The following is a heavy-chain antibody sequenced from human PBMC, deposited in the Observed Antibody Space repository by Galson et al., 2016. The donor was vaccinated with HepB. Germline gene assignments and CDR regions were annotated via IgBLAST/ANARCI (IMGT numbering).Heavy chain of an antibody. J-gene: IGHJ4*02. Sequence: SLRLSCAASGFSVSSNYMSWVRQAPGKGLEWVSVMYTGGSTYYADSVKGRFTISRDNSKNTLYLQMNSLRAEDTAVYYCERDQGYCSGCSCSYYFDYWGQGTLVTVSS. CDR1: GFSVSSNY. CDR3: ERDQGYCSGCSCSYYFDY. D-gene: IGHD2-15*01. V-gene: IGHV3-53*01. CDR2: MYTGGST.